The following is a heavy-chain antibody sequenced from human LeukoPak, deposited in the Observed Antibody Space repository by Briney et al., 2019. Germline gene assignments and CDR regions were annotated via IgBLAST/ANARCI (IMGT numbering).Heavy chain of an antibody. V-gene: IGHV4-34*01. CDR2: INHSGST. CDR3: AREDDSSGYTNWYFDL. CDR1: GGSFSGYY. Sequence: PSETLSLTCAVYGGSFSGYYWSWIRQPPGKGLEWIGEINHSGSTNYNPSLKSRVTISVDTSKNQFSLKLSSVTAADTAVYYCAREDDSSGYTNWYFDLWGRGTLVTVSS. D-gene: IGHD3-22*01. J-gene: IGHJ2*01.